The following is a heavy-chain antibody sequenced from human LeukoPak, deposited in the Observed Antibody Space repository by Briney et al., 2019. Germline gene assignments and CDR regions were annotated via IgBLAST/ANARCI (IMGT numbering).Heavy chain of an antibody. Sequence: GRSLRLSCAASGFTFSSYWMSWVRQAPGKGLEWVANINQDGSDKYYADSVKGRFTISRDNAKNALYLQINSLRAVVTAVYYCARKTVVESYCLYWGEGTPVSVSS. CDR2: INQDGSDK. D-gene: IGHD4-23*01. J-gene: IGHJ4*02. CDR1: GFTFSSYW. CDR3: ARKTVVESYCLY. V-gene: IGHV3-7*03.